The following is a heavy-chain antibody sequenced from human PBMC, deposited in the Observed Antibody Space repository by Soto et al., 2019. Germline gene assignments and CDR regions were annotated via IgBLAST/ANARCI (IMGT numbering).Heavy chain of an antibody. V-gene: IGHV1-69*13. CDR1: GGTFSSYA. CDR2: IIPIFGTA. D-gene: IGHD3-22*01. J-gene: IGHJ4*02. Sequence: ASVKVSCKASGGTFSSYAISWVRQAPGQGLEWMGGIIPIFGTANYAQKFQGRVTITADESTSTAYMEPSSLRSEDTAVYYCAAFDYDSSGPTHPSLDYWGQGTLVTVSS. CDR3: AAFDYDSSGPTHPSLDY.